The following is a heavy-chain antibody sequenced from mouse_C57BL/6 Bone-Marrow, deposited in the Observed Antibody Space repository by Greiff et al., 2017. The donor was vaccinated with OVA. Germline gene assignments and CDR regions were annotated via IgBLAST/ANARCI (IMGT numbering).Heavy chain of an antibody. CDR2: IDPSDSYT. J-gene: IGHJ3*01. D-gene: IGHD1-1*01. Sequence: KLSCKASGYTFTSYWMHWVKQRPGQGLEWIGEIDPSDSYTNYNQKFKGKSTLTVDKSSSTAYMQLSSLTSEDSAVYYCARSPYYYGSSYTSWFAYWGQGTLVTVSA. CDR3: ARSPYYYGSSYTSWFAY. CDR1: GYTFTSYW. V-gene: IGHV1-69*01.